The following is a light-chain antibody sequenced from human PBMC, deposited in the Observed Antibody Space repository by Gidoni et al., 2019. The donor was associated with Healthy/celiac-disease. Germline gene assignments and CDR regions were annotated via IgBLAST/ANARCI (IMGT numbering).Light chain of an antibody. CDR3: YSTDSSGNHLWV. CDR2: EDS. J-gene: IGLJ3*02. CDR1: ALPKNY. V-gene: IGLV3-10*01. Sequence: SYELTQPPSVSVSPGQTARITCSGDALPKNYAYWYQQKSGQDPVLFIYEDSKRPSVIPERFSGSSSGTMATLTISGAQVEEEADYYCYSTDSSGNHLWVFGGGTKLTVL.